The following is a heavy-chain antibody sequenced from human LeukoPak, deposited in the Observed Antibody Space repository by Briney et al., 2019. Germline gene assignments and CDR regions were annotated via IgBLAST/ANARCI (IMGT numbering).Heavy chain of an antibody. J-gene: IGHJ3*02. CDR1: GFTFNNYA. CDR2: IRGSGGNT. V-gene: IGHV3-23*01. Sequence: GGSLRLSCAASGFTFNNYAMSWVRPAPGKGLEWVSAIRGSGGNTFYADSVKGRFTISRDNSKNTQYLQMNSLRAEDTAVYYCAKEDGMYSTWGAFDIWGQGTMVTVSS. D-gene: IGHD2-8*01. CDR3: AKEDGMYSTWGAFDI.